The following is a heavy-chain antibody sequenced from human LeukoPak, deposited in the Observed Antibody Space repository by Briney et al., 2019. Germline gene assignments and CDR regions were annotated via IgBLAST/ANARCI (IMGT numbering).Heavy chain of an antibody. CDR1: GVTFSSYA. CDR3: AKDSRRNSGSYLFDY. Sequence: PGGSLRLSCAASGVTFSSYAMSWVRQTPGKGLEWVSAISNGGDSTYNADSVRGRFTISRDNSKNTLYLQMNSLRPEDTARFYCAKDSRRNSGSYLFDYWGQGNMVTVSS. J-gene: IGHJ4*02. CDR2: ISNGGDST. D-gene: IGHD1-26*01. V-gene: IGHV3-23*01.